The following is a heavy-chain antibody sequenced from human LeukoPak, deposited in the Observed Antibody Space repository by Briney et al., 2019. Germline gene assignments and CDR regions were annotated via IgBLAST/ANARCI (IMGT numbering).Heavy chain of an antibody. CDR1: GYTLTELS. J-gene: IGHJ4*02. D-gene: IGHD3/OR15-3a*01. CDR3: ARPFIGLPPYYFDY. Sequence: ASVKVSCKVSGYTLTELSMHWVRQAPGKGLEWMGGFDPEDGGTIYAQKFQGRVTMTEDTSTDTAYMELRSLRSDDTAVYYCARPFIGLPPYYFDYWGQGTLVTVSS. CDR2: FDPEDGGT. V-gene: IGHV1-24*01.